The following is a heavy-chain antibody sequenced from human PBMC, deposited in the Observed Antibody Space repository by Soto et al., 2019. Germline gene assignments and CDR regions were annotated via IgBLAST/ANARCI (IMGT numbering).Heavy chain of an antibody. CDR2: ISWEGGSI. Sequence: EVQLVESGGDLVQPGRSLRLSCSASGFTFNNYAMHWVRQAPGKGLEWVSGISWEGGSIGYADSVKGRFTISRDNAKNSLYLEMNSLRSEDTALYYCAKDHDEDFGYDLDYFHYWGQGTLVTVSS. CDR1: GFTFNNYA. D-gene: IGHD5-12*01. CDR3: AKDHDEDFGYDLDYFHY. V-gene: IGHV3-9*01. J-gene: IGHJ4*02.